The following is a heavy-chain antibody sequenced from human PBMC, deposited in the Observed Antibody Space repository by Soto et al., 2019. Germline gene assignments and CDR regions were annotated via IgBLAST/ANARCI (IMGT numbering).Heavy chain of an antibody. CDR3: ARHLEYYGMDV. CDR2: ISSSSSYT. V-gene: IGHV3-11*06. D-gene: IGHD1-1*01. CDR1: GFPFSDYY. Sequence: GGSLSLSCAASGFPFSDYYMSWIRQAPGKGLEWVSYISSSSSYTNYADSVKGRFTISRDNAKNSLYLQMNSLRAEDTAVYYCARHLEYYGMDVWGQGTTVTVSS. J-gene: IGHJ6*02.